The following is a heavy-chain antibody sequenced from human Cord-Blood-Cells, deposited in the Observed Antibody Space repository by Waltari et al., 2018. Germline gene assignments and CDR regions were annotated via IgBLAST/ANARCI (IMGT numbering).Heavy chain of an antibody. CDR2: ISSSSSTI. D-gene: IGHD1-26*01. J-gene: IGHJ5*02. Sequence: EVQLVESGGGLVQPGGSLRVSCAASGFTFSSYSMNWVRQAPGKGLEWVSYISSSSSTIYYSDSGKGRVTISRDNAKNSLYLKMNSLRDEDTAVYYCARDLRKVGMGWFDPWGQGTLVTVSS. V-gene: IGHV3-48*02. CDR1: GFTFSSYS. CDR3: ARDLRKVGMGWFDP.